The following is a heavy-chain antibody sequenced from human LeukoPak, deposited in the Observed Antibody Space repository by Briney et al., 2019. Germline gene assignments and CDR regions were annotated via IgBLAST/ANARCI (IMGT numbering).Heavy chain of an antibody. D-gene: IGHD4-17*01. CDR2: ISYDGSNK. J-gene: IGHJ5*02. Sequence: PGRSLRLSCAASGFTFSSYAMHWVRQAPGKGLEWVAVISYDGSNKYYADSVKGRFTISRDNAKNSLYLQTNSLRAEDTAVYYCAKEGSYGDYVNWFDPWGQGTLVTVSS. CDR1: GFTFSSYA. V-gene: IGHV3-30*04. CDR3: AKEGSYGDYVNWFDP.